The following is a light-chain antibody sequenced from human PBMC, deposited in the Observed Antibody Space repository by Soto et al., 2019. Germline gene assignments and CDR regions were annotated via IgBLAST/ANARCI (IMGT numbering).Light chain of an antibody. J-gene: IGKJ1*01. CDR2: AAS. Sequence: DIPMTQSPSSLSASVGDRVTITCRASQSISSYLNWYQQKPGKAPKLMIYAASSLQSGVPSRFSGSGSGTDFTLTISSLQPEDVATYYCQQSYSTPRTFGQGTKVDIK. CDR3: QQSYSTPRT. V-gene: IGKV1-39*01. CDR1: QSISSY.